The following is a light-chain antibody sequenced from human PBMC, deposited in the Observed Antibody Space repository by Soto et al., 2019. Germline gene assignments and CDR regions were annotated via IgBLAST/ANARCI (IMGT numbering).Light chain of an antibody. Sequence: DIQLTQSPSSLSASEGDRVTITCRASQGISNYLAWYQQKPGTVPKLLISAASTLQTGVPSRFSGGGSGTDVTLTISSLQPEDVATYYCQKYNSAPWTVGRGTKVDSK. J-gene: IGKJ1*01. CDR3: QKYNSAPWT. V-gene: IGKV1-27*01. CDR2: AAS. CDR1: QGISNY.